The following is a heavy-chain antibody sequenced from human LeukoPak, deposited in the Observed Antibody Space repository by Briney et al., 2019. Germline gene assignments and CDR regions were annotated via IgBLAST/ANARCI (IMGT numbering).Heavy chain of an antibody. CDR1: GFTFSDYY. CDR3: ASRGDTSGYYYFGY. CDR2: ISGGSSYT. Sequence: GGSLRLSCAASGFTFSDYYITWIRQAPGKGLEWVSYISGGSSYTNYADSVKGRFTISRDNAKNSLYLQMNSLRAEDTAVYYCASRGDTSGYYYFGYWGQGTLVTVSS. V-gene: IGHV3-11*03. J-gene: IGHJ4*02. D-gene: IGHD3-22*01.